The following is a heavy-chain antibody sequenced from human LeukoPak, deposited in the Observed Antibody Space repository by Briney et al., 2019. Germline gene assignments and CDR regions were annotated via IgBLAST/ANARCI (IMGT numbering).Heavy chain of an antibody. D-gene: IGHD6-19*01. J-gene: IGHJ6*02. V-gene: IGHV4-59*12. CDR2: IFYSGST. CDR3: ARVSSSGRYYYGMDV. Sequence: SETLSLTCTVSGGSISSYYWSWIRQPPGKGLEWIGYIFYSGSTNYNPSLKSRVTISVDTSKNQFSLKLSSVTAADTAVYYCARVSSSGRYYYGMDVWGQGTTVTVSS. CDR1: GGSISSYY.